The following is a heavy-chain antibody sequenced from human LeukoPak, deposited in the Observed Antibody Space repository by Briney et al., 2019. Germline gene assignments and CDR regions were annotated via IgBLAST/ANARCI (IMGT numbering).Heavy chain of an antibody. CDR1: GGSINSGGYS. CDR3: ARGRGQFDY. Sequence: PSETLSLTCAVSGGSINSGGYSWSWIRQPPGRGLEWIGYIYHSGSAHYKPSLKSRVTISVDRSKNQFSLKLTSVTAADTAVYYCARGRGQFDYWGQGTLVTVSS. CDR2: IYHSGSA. J-gene: IGHJ4*02. V-gene: IGHV4-30-2*01.